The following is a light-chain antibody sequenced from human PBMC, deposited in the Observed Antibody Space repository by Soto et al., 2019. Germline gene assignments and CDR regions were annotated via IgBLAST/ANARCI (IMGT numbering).Light chain of an antibody. V-gene: IGLV2-14*01. J-gene: IGLJ1*01. Sequence: QSVLTQPASVSGSPGQSITISCTGTSSDVGGYIYVSWYRQHPGKAPKPIIYEVNNRPSGVSNRFSGSKSGNTASLTISGLQADDEADYYCSSYTGMTTLVFGTGTKLTVL. CDR1: SSDVGGYIY. CDR2: EVN. CDR3: SSYTGMTTLV.